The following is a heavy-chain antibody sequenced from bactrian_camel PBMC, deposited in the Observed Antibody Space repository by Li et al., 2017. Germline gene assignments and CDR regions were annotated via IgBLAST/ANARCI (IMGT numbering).Heavy chain of an antibody. CDR1: GFTFSNLW. V-gene: IGHV3S25*01. CDR2: IIHDGDIT. Sequence: VQLVESGGGLVQPGGSLRLSCAASGFTFSNLWMHWVRQVPGKGLEWVSRIIHDGDITSYADSVKGRFTASLDSASNTASLQMNNLRPEDTALYYCAAGWKGGSCDYRYKGQGTQVTVS. D-gene: IGHD2*01. J-gene: IGHJ4*01.